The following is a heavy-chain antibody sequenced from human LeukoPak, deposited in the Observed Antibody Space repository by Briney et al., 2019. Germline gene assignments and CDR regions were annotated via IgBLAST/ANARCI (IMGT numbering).Heavy chain of an antibody. V-gene: IGHV3-30*18. CDR2: ISYDGSNK. CDR3: AKDGGVARNFDY. J-gene: IGHJ4*02. Sequence: QTGGSLRLSCAASGFTFSSYGMHWVRQAPGKGLEWVAVISYDGSNKYYADSVKGRFTISRDNSKNTLYLQMNSLRAEDTAVYYCAKDGGVARNFDYWGQGTLVTVSS. D-gene: IGHD5-12*01. CDR1: GFTFSSYG.